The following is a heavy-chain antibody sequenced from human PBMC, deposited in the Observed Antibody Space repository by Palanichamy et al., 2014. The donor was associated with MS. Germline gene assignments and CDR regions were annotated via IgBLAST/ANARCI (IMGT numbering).Heavy chain of an antibody. CDR2: VYSTGNT. D-gene: IGHD6-19*01. J-gene: IGHJ5*02. CDR1: GGSISSYSYH. CDR3: ARQSGGVVGTFS. V-gene: IGHV4-39*01. Sequence: QLQLQESGPGLVKPSETLSLTCTVSGGSISSYSYHWGWIRQPPGKGLEWIGNVYSTGNTYYNPSLRSRLTISVDTSRNQFSLKLTSVTAADTAVYFCARQSGGVVGTFSWGQGALVTVSS.